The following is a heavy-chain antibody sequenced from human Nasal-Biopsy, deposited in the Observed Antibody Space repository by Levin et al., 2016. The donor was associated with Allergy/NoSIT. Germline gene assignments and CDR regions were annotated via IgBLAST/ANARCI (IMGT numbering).Heavy chain of an antibody. Sequence: SETLSLTCAVSGASIISDSHWSWVRQTPAKGLEWIGEVNHSGRTSYNPSLRSRVTMSVDKSKNQFSLILTSVTAADTAVYYCARAYLYGDDWAHSDYWGQGTLVTVSS. CDR3: ARAYLYGDDWAHSDY. D-gene: IGHD3-9*01. CDR2: VNHSGRT. J-gene: IGHJ4*02. V-gene: IGHV4-4*02. CDR1: GASIISDSH.